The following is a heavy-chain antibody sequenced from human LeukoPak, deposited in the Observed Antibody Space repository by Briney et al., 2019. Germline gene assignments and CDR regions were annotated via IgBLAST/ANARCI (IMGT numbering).Heavy chain of an antibody. Sequence: GGSLKLSCAASGFTFSGSAMHWVRQASGKGLEWLGRIRSKVDNYATTYVASVSGRFTISRDDLKNTAYLHMNSLKTEDTAVYYCTSMTAPYTTFDYWGQGTLVTVSS. CDR1: GFTFSGSA. CDR2: IRSKVDNYAT. CDR3: TSMTAPYTTFDY. J-gene: IGHJ4*02. D-gene: IGHD1-1*01. V-gene: IGHV3-73*01.